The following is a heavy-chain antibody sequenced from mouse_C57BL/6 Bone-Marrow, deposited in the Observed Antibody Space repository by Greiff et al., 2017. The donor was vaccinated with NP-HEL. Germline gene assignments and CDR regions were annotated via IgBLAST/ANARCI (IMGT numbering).Heavy chain of an antibody. D-gene: IGHD6-1*01. J-gene: IGHJ4*01. V-gene: IGHV5-16*01. CDR2: INYDGSST. CDR3: AREGEPYYYAMDY. Sequence: EVMLVESEGGLVQPGSSMKLSCTASGFTFSDYYMAWVRQVPEKGLEWVANINYDGSSTYYLDSLKSRFIISRDNAKNILYLQMSSLKSEDTATYYCAREGEPYYYAMDYWGQGTSVTVSS. CDR1: GFTFSDYY.